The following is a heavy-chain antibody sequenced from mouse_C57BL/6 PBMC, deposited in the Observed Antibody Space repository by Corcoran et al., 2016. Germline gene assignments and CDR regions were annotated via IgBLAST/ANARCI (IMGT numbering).Heavy chain of an antibody. CDR1: GYTFTDYY. CDR2: INPNNGGT. CDR3: ASITTDWYFDV. D-gene: IGHD1-1*01. J-gene: IGHJ1*03. V-gene: IGHV1-26*01. Sequence: EVQLQQSGPELVKPGASVKISCKASGYTFTDYYMNWVKQSHGKSLEWIGDINPNNGGTSYNQKFKGKATLTVDKSSSTAYMELRSLTSEDSAVYYCASITTDWYFDVWGTGTTVTVSS.